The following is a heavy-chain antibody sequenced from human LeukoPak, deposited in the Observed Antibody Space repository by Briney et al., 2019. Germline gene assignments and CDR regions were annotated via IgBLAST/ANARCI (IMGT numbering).Heavy chain of an antibody. J-gene: IGHJ4*02. V-gene: IGHV1-18*01. CDR3: ARVNDIAVVAAAAPHYEY. Sequence: VASVKLSCKPSGYTFTSYGISWGRQAPGPGLGWVGWISTYKGVTDYAQKFQGRVAMTTDTSTSTVYMELMSLTFEDTAVYYCARVNDIAVVAAAAPHYEYWGQGTLVTVSS. D-gene: IGHD2-15*01. CDR1: GYTFTSYG. CDR2: ISTYKGVT.